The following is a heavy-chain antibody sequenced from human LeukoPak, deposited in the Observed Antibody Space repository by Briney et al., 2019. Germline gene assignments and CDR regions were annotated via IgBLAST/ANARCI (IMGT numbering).Heavy chain of an antibody. CDR3: ARDYGSGRDKYYFDY. V-gene: IGHV3-33*08. CDR1: GFSFSDSG. J-gene: IGHJ4*02. D-gene: IGHD3-10*01. Sequence: QPGGSLRLSCAASGFSFSDSGMHWVRQAPGKGLEWVAVIWYDGSNKYYADSVKGRFTISRDNSKNTLYLQMNSLRAEDTAVYYCARDYGSGRDKYYFDYWGQGTLVTVSS. CDR2: IWYDGSNK.